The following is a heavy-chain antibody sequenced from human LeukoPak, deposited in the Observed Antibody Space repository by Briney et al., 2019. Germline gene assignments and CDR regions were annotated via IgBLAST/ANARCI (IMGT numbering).Heavy chain of an antibody. CDR3: ARDHGPTVATSPFYSYYMDV. V-gene: IGHV4-4*07. Sequence: SETLSLTCTVSGGSISSYYWSWIRQPAGKGLEWIGRIYTSGSTYYNPSLKSRVTISVDTSKNQFSLKLNSVTAADTAVYYCARDHGPTVATSPFYSYYMDVWGKGTTVTVSS. J-gene: IGHJ6*03. CDR1: GGSISSYY. CDR2: IYTSGST. D-gene: IGHD4-11*01.